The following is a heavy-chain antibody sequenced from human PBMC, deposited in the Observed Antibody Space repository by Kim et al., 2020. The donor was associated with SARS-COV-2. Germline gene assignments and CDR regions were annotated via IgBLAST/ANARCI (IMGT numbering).Heavy chain of an antibody. Sequence: ASVKVSCKASGYTFRDYAVHWVRQAPGQRLEWMGWNNSGNGKPKYSQSFQGRVTMTRDTPTDTAYMELSSLTSEDTAVYYCTRTPAWGYGMDVWGQGTTV. CDR1: GYTFRDYA. D-gene: IGHD2-2*01. CDR2: NNSGNGKP. V-gene: IGHV1-3*01. J-gene: IGHJ6*02. CDR3: TRTPAWGYGMDV.